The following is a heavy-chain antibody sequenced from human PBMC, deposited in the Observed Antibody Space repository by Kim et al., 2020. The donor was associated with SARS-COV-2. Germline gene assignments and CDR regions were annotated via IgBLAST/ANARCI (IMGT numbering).Heavy chain of an antibody. CDR3: AGTRRVGIPVDY. D-gene: IGHD6-13*01. V-gene: IGHV4-34*01. J-gene: IGHJ4*02. CDR1: GGSFSGYY. Sequence: SETLSLTCAVYGGSFSGYYWSWIRQPPGKGLEWIGEINHSGSTNYNPSLKSRVTISVDTSKNQFSLKLSSVTAADTAVYYCAGTRRVGIPVDYWGQGTLVTVSS. CDR2: INHSGST.